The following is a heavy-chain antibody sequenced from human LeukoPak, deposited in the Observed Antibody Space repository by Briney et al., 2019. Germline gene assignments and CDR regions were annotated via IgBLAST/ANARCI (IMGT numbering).Heavy chain of an antibody. CDR1: GGTFSSYA. CDR2: ISGSGGST. CDR3: AKELNDYGDLEYFDY. J-gene: IGHJ4*02. Sequence: GASVKVSCKASGGTFSSYAMSWVRQAPGKGLEWVSAISGSGGSTYYADSVKGRFTISRDNSKNTLYLQMNSLRAEDTAVYYCAKELNDYGDLEYFDYWGQGTLVTVSS. D-gene: IGHD4-17*01. V-gene: IGHV3-23*01.